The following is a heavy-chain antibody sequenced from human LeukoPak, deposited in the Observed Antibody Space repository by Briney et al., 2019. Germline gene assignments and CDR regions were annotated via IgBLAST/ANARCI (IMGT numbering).Heavy chain of an antibody. D-gene: IGHD2-15*01. Sequence: DPEGSLRLSCAASGFTFSSYAMHWVRQAPGKGLEWVAVISYDGSNKYYADSVKGRFTISKDNSKNTLYLQMNSLRAEDTAVYYCARDKVEEGWFDPWGQGTLVTVSS. CDR1: GFTFSSYA. V-gene: IGHV3-30*01. CDR3: ARDKVEEGWFDP. J-gene: IGHJ5*02. CDR2: ISYDGSNK.